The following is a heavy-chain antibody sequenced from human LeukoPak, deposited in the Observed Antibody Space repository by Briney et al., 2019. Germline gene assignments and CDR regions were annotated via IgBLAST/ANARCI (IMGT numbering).Heavy chain of an antibody. CDR1: GDSISSSSYY. J-gene: IGHJ4*02. CDR3: ARGRWKAGMDTPYYFDY. CDR2: VHHSGST. D-gene: IGHD5-18*01. Sequence: PSETLSLTCTVSGDSISSSSYYWGWIRQPPGKGLEWIGSVHHSGSTYYTPSLKSRVTISVDTSKNQFSLKLSSVTAADTAVYYCARGRWKAGMDTPYYFDYWGQGTLVTVSS. V-gene: IGHV4-39*07.